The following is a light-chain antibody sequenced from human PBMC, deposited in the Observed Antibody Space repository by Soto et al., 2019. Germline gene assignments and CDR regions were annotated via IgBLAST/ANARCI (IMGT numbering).Light chain of an antibody. CDR2: AAS. V-gene: IGKV1-39*01. CDR3: QQSSSTPYT. CDR1: EGISRY. J-gene: IGKJ2*01. Sequence: DVQMTQSPSSLSAFVGDRVTITCRASEGISRYINWDQQKPGKAPKVLIFAASSLESGVPSRFSGSGSGTDFTLTISSLEPEDFAIYYCQQSSSTPYTFGQGIKLEIK.